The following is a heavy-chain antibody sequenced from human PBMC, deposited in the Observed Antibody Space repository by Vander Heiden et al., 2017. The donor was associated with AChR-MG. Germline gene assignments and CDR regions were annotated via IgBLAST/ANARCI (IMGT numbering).Heavy chain of an antibody. CDR3: ASRWVREYSGYDHSFNY. Sequence: EVQLVESGGGLVKPAASLRLSCAASGFTFSTYSMNWVRQAPGKGLEWVSSVSSRSTYIYYADSVKGRFTISRDNAKNSVFLQMNNLRAEDTAVYYCASRWVREYSGYDHSFNYWGQGTLVTVSS. CDR1: GFTFSTYS. V-gene: IGHV3-21*01. CDR2: VSSRSTYI. D-gene: IGHD5-12*01. J-gene: IGHJ4*02.